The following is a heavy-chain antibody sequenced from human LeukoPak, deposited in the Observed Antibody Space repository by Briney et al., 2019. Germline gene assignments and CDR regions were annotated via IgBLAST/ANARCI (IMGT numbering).Heavy chain of an antibody. J-gene: IGHJ6*04. CDR3: ARAQLGFDWPYYYYGMDV. CDR1: GGTFSSYA. Sequence: SVKVSCKASGGTFSSYAISWVRQAPGQGLEWMGGIIPIFGTANYAQKFQGRVTITADESTSTAYMELSSLRSEDTAVYYCARAQLGFDWPYYYYGMDVWGKGTTVTVSS. D-gene: IGHD3-9*01. CDR2: IIPIFGTA. V-gene: IGHV1-69*13.